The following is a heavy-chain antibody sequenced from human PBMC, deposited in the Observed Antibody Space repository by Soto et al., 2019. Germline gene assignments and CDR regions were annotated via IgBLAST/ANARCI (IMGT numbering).Heavy chain of an antibody. CDR2: ISGSGGST. CDR3: AKVSGYSYGFDYYYYGMDV. J-gene: IGHJ6*02. V-gene: IGHV3-23*01. CDR1: GFTFSSYA. Sequence: GGSLRLSCAASGFTFSSYAMSWVRQAPGKGLEWVSAISGSGGSTYYADSVKGRFTISRDNSKNTLYLQMNSLRAEDTAVYYCAKVSGYSYGFDYYYYGMDVWGQGTTVTVSS. D-gene: IGHD5-18*01.